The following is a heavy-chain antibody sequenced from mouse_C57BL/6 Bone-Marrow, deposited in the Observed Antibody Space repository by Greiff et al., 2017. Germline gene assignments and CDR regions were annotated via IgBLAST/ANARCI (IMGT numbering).Heavy chain of an antibody. CDR3: AREERITTVVATGYFDV. V-gene: IGHV5-16*01. D-gene: IGHD1-1*01. J-gene: IGHJ1*03. CDR2: INYDGSST. CDR1: GFTFSDYY. Sequence: EVKLMESEGGLVQPGSSMKLSCTASGFTFSDYYMAWVRQVPEKGLEWVANINYDGSSTYYLDSLKSRFIISRDNAKNILYLQMSSLKSEDTATYYCAREERITTVVATGYFDVWGTGTTVTVSS.